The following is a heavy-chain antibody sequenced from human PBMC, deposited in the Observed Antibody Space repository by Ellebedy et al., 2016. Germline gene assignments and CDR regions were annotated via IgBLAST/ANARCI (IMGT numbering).Heavy chain of an antibody. V-gene: IGHV1-2*02. J-gene: IGHJ4*02. CDR3: ARGPGIAAAGNFDY. CDR2: INSNSGGT. Sequence: ASVKVSXXASGYTFTGYYMHWVRQAPGQGLEWVGWINSNSGGTSYAQKFQGRITLTRDTSVRAAYMELSGLTSDDTAVYYCARGPGIAAAGNFDYWGQGTLVTVSS. D-gene: IGHD6-13*01. CDR1: GYTFTGYY.